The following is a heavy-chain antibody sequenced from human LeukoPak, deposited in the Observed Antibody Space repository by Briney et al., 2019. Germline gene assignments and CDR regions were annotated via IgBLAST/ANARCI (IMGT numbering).Heavy chain of an antibody. CDR3: ARDSEYYLRPFDY. CDR2: ISSSSSYI. CDR1: GFTFSSYS. Sequence: KPGGSLRLSCAASGFTFSSYSMNWVRQAPGKGLEWVSSISSSSSYIYYADSVKGRFTISRDNAKNSLYLQMNSLRAEDTAVYYCARDSEYYLRPFDYWGQGTLVTVSS. D-gene: IGHD3-10*01. J-gene: IGHJ4*02. V-gene: IGHV3-21*01.